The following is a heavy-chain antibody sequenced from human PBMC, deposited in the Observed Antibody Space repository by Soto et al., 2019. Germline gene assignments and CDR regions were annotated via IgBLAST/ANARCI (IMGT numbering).Heavy chain of an antibody. D-gene: IGHD6-19*01. V-gene: IGHV4-39*01. CDR1: GGSINSSSYF. J-gene: IGHJ5*02. CDR3: ARHYSSGSRNWFDP. CDR2: IYYSGST. Sequence: SETLSLTCSVSGGSINSSSYFWGWVRQPPGKGLEWIGSIYYSGSTYYNPSLRSRVTISVDTSKNQFSLKLSSVTAADTAVFYCARHYSSGSRNWFDPWGQGTLVTASS.